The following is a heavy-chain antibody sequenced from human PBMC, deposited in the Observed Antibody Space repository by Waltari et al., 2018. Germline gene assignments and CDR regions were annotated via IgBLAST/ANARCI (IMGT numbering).Heavy chain of an antibody. CDR3: ARIVGSNLQYFDY. J-gene: IGHJ4*02. Sequence: QVTLKESGPVLVKPTETLTLTCTVSGFSLNNIRVGLSWIRQPPGKALEWLAHIFWNDEKSYSTSLKSRLTISKDTSKSQVFLTMTNMDPVDTATYHCARIVGSNLQYFDYWGQGTLVTVSS. CDR1: GFSLNNIRVG. V-gene: IGHV2-26*02. CDR2: IFWNDEK. D-gene: IGHD2-15*01.